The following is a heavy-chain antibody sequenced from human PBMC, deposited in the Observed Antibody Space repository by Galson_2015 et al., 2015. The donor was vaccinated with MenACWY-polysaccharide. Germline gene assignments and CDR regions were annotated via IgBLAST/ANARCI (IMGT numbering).Heavy chain of an antibody. D-gene: IGHD1-1*01. Sequence: ALRLSCAVSGFTFSSSWMTWVRQAPGKGLAWVANIKEDGSVKNYVNSVRGRFTISRDNALNSVYLQVDSLRAEDTAVYYCARDSHYNTLDYWGQGTLVAVSS. V-gene: IGHV3-7*01. CDR2: IKEDGSVK. CDR3: ARDSHYNTLDY. CDR1: GFTFSSSW. J-gene: IGHJ4*02.